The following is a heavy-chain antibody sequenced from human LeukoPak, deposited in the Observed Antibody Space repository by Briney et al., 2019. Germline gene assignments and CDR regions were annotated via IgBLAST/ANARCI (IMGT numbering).Heavy chain of an antibody. D-gene: IGHD3-22*01. CDR2: INSGGST. V-gene: IGHV3-23*01. J-gene: IGHJ3*02. CDR1: GFTFSSYA. CDR3: AKPNSGYTAFHI. Sequence: PGGSLRLSCAASGFTFSSYAMSWVRQAPGKGLEWVSAINSGGSTYYADSVKGRFTISRDNSKNTLYLQMNSLRAEDTAVYYCAKPNSGYTAFHIWGQGTMVTVSS.